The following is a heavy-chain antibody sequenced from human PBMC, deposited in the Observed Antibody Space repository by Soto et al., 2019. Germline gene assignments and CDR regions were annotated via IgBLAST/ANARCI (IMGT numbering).Heavy chain of an antibody. CDR3: ARLFPVWSSYYSPLYYYYDMDV. V-gene: IGHV4-34*01. Sequence: KGLEWIGEINHSGSTNYNPSLKSRVTISVDTSKNQFSLKLSSVTAADTAVYYCARLFPVWSSYYSPLYYYYDMDVWGKGTSVSVYS. J-gene: IGHJ6*03. CDR2: INHSGST. D-gene: IGHD3-3*01.